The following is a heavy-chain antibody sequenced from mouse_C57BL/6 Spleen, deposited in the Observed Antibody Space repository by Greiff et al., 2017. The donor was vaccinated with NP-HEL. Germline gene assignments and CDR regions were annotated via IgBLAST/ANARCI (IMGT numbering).Heavy chain of an antibody. CDR1: GYTFTSYW. J-gene: IGHJ2*01. CDR2: IYPSDSET. CDR3: ARRDSNLFDY. V-gene: IGHV1-61*01. Sequence: VQLQQPGAELVRPGSSVKLSCKASGYTFTSYWMDWVKQRPGQGLEWIGNIYPSDSETHYNQKFKDKATLTVDKSSSTAYMQLSSLTSEDSAVYYCARRDSNLFDYWGQGTTLTVSS. D-gene: IGHD2-5*01.